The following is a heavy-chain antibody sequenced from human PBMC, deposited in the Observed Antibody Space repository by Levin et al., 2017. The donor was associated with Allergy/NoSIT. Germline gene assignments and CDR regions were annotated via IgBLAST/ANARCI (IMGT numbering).Heavy chain of an antibody. J-gene: IGHJ6*02. CDR3: TTDSYGGGDYYYYGMDG. CDR2: IKSKTDGGTT. D-gene: IGHD3-16*01. Sequence: NAGGSLRLSCAASGFTFSNAWMSWVRQAPGKGLEWVGRIKSKTDGGTTDYAAPVKGRFTISRDDSKNTLYLQMNSLKTEDTAVYYCTTDSYGGGDYYYYGMDGWGQGTTVTVSS. CDR1: GFTFSNAW. V-gene: IGHV3-15*01.